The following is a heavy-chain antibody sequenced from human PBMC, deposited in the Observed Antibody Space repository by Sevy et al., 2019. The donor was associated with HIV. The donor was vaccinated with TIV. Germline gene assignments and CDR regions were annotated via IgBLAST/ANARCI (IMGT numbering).Heavy chain of an antibody. J-gene: IGHJ6*02. D-gene: IGHD2-15*01. V-gene: IGHV4-59*01. CDR2: FYYSGRT. Sequence: SETLSLTCTVSGDSIGNNYWSWIRQPPGKGLEWIGYFYYSGRTNYNPSLKSRVTISADTSKNQFSLKLISVTAADTAVYFCASCSPDYYYGMDVWGQRTTVTDSS. CDR3: ASCSPDYYYGMDV. CDR1: GDSIGNNY.